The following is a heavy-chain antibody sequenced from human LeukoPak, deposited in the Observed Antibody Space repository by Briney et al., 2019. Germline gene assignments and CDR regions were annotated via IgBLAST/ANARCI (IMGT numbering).Heavy chain of an antibody. CDR2: INHSGST. D-gene: IGHD2-2*01. J-gene: IGHJ4*02. Sequence: PSETLSLTCAVYGGSFSGYYWSWIRQPPGKGLEWIGEINHSGSTNYNPSLKSRVTISVDTSKNQFSLKLSSVTAADTAVYYCARDPIVVVPAAPDYWGQGTLVTVSS. CDR1: GGSFSGYY. CDR3: ARDPIVVVPAAPDY. V-gene: IGHV4-34*01.